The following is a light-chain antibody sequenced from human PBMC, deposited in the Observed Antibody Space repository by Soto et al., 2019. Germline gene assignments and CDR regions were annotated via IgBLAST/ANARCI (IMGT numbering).Light chain of an antibody. V-gene: IGKV1-39*01. CDR3: QQTYSTPIFT. CDR1: QSISNY. CDR2: AAS. J-gene: IGKJ3*01. Sequence: DIQMTQSPSSLSASVGDRVTITCRASQSISNYLNWYQHKVGKAPKLLISAASTLQSVVPSRFSGSGSGTDFTLTIRSLQPEDFATYFCQQTYSTPIFTFGPGTKVDIK.